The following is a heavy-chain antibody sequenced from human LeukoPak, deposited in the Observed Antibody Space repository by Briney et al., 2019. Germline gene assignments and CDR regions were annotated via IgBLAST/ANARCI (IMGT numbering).Heavy chain of an antibody. V-gene: IGHV3-66*01. D-gene: IGHD5-24*01. CDR1: GLTVSSNY. CDR3: ARTTMATIYNWFDP. Sequence: GGSLRRSCAASGLTVSSNYMSWVRQAPGKGLEWVSVIYSGGSTYYADSVKGRFTISRDNSKNTLYLQMNSLRAEDTAVYYCARTTMATIYNWFDPWGQGTLVTVSS. J-gene: IGHJ5*02. CDR2: IYSGGST.